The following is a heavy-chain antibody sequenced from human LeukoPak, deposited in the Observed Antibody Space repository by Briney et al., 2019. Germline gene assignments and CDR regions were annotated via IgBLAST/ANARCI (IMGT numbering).Heavy chain of an antibody. CDR2: IRYDGSNK. Sequence: GGSLRLSCVASGFTFSTSGIHWVRQSPGKGLDWVAFIRYDGSNKYYADSVKGRFTISRDNSKNTLYLQMNSLRAEDTAVYYCAKGGDYGDFIFDYWGQGTLVTVSS. CDR3: AKGGDYGDFIFDY. J-gene: IGHJ4*02. V-gene: IGHV3-30*02. D-gene: IGHD4-17*01. CDR1: GFTFSTSG.